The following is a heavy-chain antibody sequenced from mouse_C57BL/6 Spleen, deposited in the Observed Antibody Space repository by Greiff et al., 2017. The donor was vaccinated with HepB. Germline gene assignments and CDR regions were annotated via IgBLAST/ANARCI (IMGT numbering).Heavy chain of an antibody. Sequence: EVKLQESGPGLAKPSQTLSLTCSVTGYSITSDYWNWIRKFPGNKLEYMGYISYSGSTYYNPSLKSRISIILDTSKNQYYLKLNSVTTEDTATYYSARYGGNYGGWYFDVWGTGTTVTVSS. J-gene: IGHJ1*03. V-gene: IGHV3-8*01. CDR3: ARYGGNYGGWYFDV. CDR2: ISYSGST. D-gene: IGHD2-1*01. CDR1: GYSITSDY.